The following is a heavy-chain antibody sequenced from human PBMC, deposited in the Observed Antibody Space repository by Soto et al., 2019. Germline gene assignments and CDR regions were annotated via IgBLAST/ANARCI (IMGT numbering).Heavy chain of an antibody. Sequence: PSETLSLTCTVSGGSISGYYWSWIRQPPGKGLEWIGYIYGSGSANYNPSLKNRVTISDDRSKNQFSLRLTSVTAADTAVYYCARDQSSGSCSGGYNWFDPWGQGTLVTVS. CDR1: GGSISGYY. V-gene: IGHV4-59*01. D-gene: IGHD2-15*01. CDR2: IYGSGSA. J-gene: IGHJ5*02. CDR3: ARDQSSGSCSGGYNWFDP.